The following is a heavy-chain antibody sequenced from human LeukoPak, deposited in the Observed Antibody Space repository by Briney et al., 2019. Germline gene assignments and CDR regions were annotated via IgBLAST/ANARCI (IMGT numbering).Heavy chain of an antibody. CDR2: ISGSGGST. CDR3: AKTIGYGSGNDQVGG. Sequence: GGSLRLSCAASGFTFSSYAMSWVRQAPGKGLEWVSAISGSGGSTYYADSVKGRFTISRDNGKNSLYLQMNSPRVEDTALYYCAKTIGYGSGNDQVGGWGQGTLSPSPQ. D-gene: IGHD3-10*01. J-gene: IGHJ4*02. CDR1: GFTFSSYA. V-gene: IGHV3-23*01.